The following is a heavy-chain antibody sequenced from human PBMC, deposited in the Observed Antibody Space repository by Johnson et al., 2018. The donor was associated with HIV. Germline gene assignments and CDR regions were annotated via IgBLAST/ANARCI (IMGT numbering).Heavy chain of an antibody. CDR2: SNSDGSST. D-gene: IGHD3-10*01. CDR1: GFTFSSYA. CDR3: AREAGSGSYSPWRPDAFDI. V-gene: IGHV3-74*01. Sequence: VQLVESGGGVVQPGRSLRLSCVASGFTFSSYAMHWVRQVPGMGLVWVSRSNSDGSSTTYADSVKGRFTISRDKAKNTLHLQMNSLRAEDTALYYCAREAGSGSYSPWRPDAFDIWGQGTMVTVSS. J-gene: IGHJ3*02.